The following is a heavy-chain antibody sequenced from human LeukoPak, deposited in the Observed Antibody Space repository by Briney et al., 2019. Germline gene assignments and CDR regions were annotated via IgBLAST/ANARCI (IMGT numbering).Heavy chain of an antibody. CDR2: IIPIFGTA. Sequence: GASVKVSCKASGGTFSSYAISWVRQPPGQGLEWMGGIIPIFGTANYAQKFQGRVTITADESTSTAYMELSSLRSEDTAVYYCARAPADYYDSSGYYYGLYAFDIWGQGTMVTVSS. CDR3: ARAPADYYDSSGYYYGLYAFDI. V-gene: IGHV1-69*13. CDR1: GGTFSSYA. J-gene: IGHJ3*02. D-gene: IGHD3-22*01.